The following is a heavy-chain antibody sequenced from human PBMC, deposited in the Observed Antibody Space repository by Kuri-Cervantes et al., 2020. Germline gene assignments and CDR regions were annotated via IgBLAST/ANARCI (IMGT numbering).Heavy chain of an antibody. D-gene: IGHD4-17*01. CDR3: YGDYRDY. CDR2: ISSSSSTI. Sequence: GGSLRLSCAASGFTFSYYSMNWVRQAPGKGLEWVSYISSSSSTIYYADSVKGRFTISRDNSKNTLYLQMNSLRAEDTAVYYCYGDYRDYWGQGNLVTVSS. CDR1: GFTFSYYS. V-gene: IGHV3-48*01. J-gene: IGHJ4*02.